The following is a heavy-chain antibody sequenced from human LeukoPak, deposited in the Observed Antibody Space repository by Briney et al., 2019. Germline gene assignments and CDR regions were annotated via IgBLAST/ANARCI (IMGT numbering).Heavy chain of an antibody. Sequence: SETLSLTCAVYGGSFSGYYWSWIRQPPGKGLEWIGEINHSGSTNYNPSLKSRVTISVDTSKNLFSLKLSSVAAADTAVYYCARPRLGPWGQGTLVTVSS. CDR1: GGSFSGYY. D-gene: IGHD3-16*01. CDR3: ARPRLGP. V-gene: IGHV4-34*01. CDR2: INHSGST. J-gene: IGHJ5*02.